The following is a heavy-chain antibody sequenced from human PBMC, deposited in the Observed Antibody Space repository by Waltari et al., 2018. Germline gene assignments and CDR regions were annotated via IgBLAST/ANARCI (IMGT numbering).Heavy chain of an antibody. Sequence: QLQESGPRLVKPSETLSLTCSVSGGSLSSPWWSWIRQPAGKGLEWLGRIYISGTTNKNPPLESRITVSLDTPKNQFSLKLTSVSAADTAVYYCARQATSWSGFDYWGPGIQVTVSS. CDR1: GGSLSSPW. J-gene: IGHJ4*02. D-gene: IGHD2-15*01. CDR3: ARQATSWSGFDY. V-gene: IGHV4-4*07. CDR2: IYISGTT.